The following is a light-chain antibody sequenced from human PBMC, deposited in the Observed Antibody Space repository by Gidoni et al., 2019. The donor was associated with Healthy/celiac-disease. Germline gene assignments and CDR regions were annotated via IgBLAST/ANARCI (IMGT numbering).Light chain of an antibody. J-gene: IGKJ1*01. CDR2: DAS. Sequence: DIQMTQSPSTLSASVGDRVTITCRASQSINTLLAWYQQKPGKVPRLLIYDASTLETGVPSRFGGSGSGTDFTLTISSLQPEDFATYYCHQYTNYSPWTFGQGTKVEIK. CDR3: HQYTNYSPWT. V-gene: IGKV1-5*01. CDR1: QSINTL.